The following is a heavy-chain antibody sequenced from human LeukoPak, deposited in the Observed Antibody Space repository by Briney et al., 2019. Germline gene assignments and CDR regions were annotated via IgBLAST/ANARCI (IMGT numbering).Heavy chain of an antibody. V-gene: IGHV3-48*01. J-gene: IGHJ3*02. Sequence: PGGSLRLSCAASGFTFSSYSMNWVRQAPGKGLEWVSYISSSSSTIYYADSVKGRFTISRDNAKNSLYLQMNSLRAEDTAVYCCAKKTIVGATVDAFDIWGQGTMVTVSS. D-gene: IGHD1-26*01. CDR2: ISSSSSTI. CDR3: AKKTIVGATVDAFDI. CDR1: GFTFSSYS.